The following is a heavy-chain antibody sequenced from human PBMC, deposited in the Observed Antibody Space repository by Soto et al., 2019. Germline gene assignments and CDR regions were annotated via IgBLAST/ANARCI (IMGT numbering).Heavy chain of an antibody. V-gene: IGHV4-34*01. CDR1: GGTFSGYY. D-gene: IGHD3-22*01. Sequence: SETLSVTWAVDGGTFSGYYWSWIRQPPGKGLEWIGEINHSGSTNYNPSLKSRVTISVDTSKNQFSLKLSSVTAADTAVYYCARIRYYDSSGYYPLDGYGMDVWGQGTTVTVSS. CDR3: ARIRYYDSSGYYPLDGYGMDV. J-gene: IGHJ6*02. CDR2: INHSGST.